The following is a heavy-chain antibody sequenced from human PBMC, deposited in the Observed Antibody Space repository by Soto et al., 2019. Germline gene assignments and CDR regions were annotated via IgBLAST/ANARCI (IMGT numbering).Heavy chain of an antibody. CDR3: ARDRGYDAHDYYYNAMDV. CDR1: GCTFRTYT. D-gene: IGHD3-10*01. CDR2: IRGFSPYT. Sequence: PWGSLRLSCISSGCTFRTYTMNWVRQAPGKGLEWVSGIRGFSPYTFYAESVKGRFTISRDNAKNSLYLQMNSLRAEDTAVYYCARDRGYDAHDYYYNAMDVWGQGTTVTVSS. J-gene: IGHJ6*02. V-gene: IGHV3-21*01.